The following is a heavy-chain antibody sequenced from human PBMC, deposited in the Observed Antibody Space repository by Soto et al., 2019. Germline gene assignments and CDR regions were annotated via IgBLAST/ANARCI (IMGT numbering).Heavy chain of an antibody. J-gene: IGHJ3*02. V-gene: IGHV3-30*18. D-gene: IGHD2-21*01. Sequence: QVLLVESGGGVVQPGTSLRLSCAASGFTFSRYAMHWVRQAPGRGLEWVGLISFDGGNKRYADSVKGRFTISRDNSRDTLYLQMNSLRAEDTVVYYCAKVVIALFDGYDIWGQGTLVTVSS. CDR1: GFTFSRYA. CDR3: AKVVIALFDGYDI. CDR2: ISFDGGNK.